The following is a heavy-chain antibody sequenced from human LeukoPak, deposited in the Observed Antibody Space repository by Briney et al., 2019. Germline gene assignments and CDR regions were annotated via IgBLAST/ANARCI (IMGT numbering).Heavy chain of an antibody. CDR3: ARGRQRWLQLHWYFDL. J-gene: IGHJ2*01. CDR2: INHSGST. Sequence: LRLSCAASGFTFSSYEMNWVRQAPGKGLEWIGEINHSGSTNYNPSLKSRVTISVDMSKNQFSLKLSSVTAADTAAYYCARGRQRWLQLHWYFDLWGRGTVVTVS. CDR1: GFTFSSYE. V-gene: IGHV4-34*01. D-gene: IGHD5-24*01.